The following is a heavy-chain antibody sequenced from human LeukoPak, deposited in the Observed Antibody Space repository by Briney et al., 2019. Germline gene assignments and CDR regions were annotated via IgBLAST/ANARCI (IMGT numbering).Heavy chain of an antibody. D-gene: IGHD3-22*01. V-gene: IGHV3-74*01. Sequence: PGGSLRLSCAASGFTFSKYWMHWVRQVPGKGLVWVSLINGDGSTTNYADFVKGRFTISRDNAKNTLSLQVNNLRAEDTAVYYCATGNYYDSRGYYTFGYWGQGTLVTVSS. J-gene: IGHJ1*01. CDR1: GFTFSKYW. CDR3: ATGNYYDSRGYYTFGY. CDR2: INGDGSTT.